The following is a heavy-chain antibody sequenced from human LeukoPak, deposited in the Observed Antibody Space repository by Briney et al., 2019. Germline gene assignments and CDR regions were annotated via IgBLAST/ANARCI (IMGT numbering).Heavy chain of an antibody. D-gene: IGHD7-27*01. J-gene: IGHJ4*02. CDR2: IIPIFGTA. V-gene: IGHV1-69*05. CDR1: EDTFHSYG. Sequence: ASVKVSCKASEDTFHSYGFSWVRHAPGQGLEWVGGIIPIFGTANYAQKFQGRVTITTDESTSTAYMELSSLRSEDTAVYYCARDAGTNWGTPGGLSHFDYWGQGTLVTVSS. CDR3: ARDAGTNWGTPGGLSHFDY.